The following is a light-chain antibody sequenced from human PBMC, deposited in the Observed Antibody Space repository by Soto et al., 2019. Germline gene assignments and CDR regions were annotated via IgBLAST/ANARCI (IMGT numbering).Light chain of an antibody. Sequence: DIQITQSPSTLSASVGDRLTLTWRASQSISSWLAWYQQRTGKAPKLLIYDASSLESGVPSRFRGIGSGTEFTLTISRLQPDDFSTYYCQQYNSYPWTFGQGTKVDIK. V-gene: IGKV1-5*01. CDR3: QQYNSYPWT. J-gene: IGKJ1*01. CDR1: QSISSW. CDR2: DAS.